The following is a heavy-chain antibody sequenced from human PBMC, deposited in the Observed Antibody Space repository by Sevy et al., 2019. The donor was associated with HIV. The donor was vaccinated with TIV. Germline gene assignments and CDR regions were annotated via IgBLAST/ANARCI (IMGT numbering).Heavy chain of an antibody. J-gene: IGHJ6*02. V-gene: IGHV3-11*01. CDR2: VSGSDDTK. D-gene: IGHD4-17*01. Sequence: GGSLRLSCAASGFTFSDYYMSWIRQAPGKGLEWVSYVSGSDDTKSYADSVKGRFTISRDNAKNSLYLQMNSLRAEDTAVYYCARDHVKDGDLGDYYYFAMDVWGQGTTVTVSS. CDR3: ARDHVKDGDLGDYYYFAMDV. CDR1: GFTFSDYY.